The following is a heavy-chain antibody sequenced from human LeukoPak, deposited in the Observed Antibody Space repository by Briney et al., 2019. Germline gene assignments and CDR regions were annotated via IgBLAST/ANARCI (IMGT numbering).Heavy chain of an antibody. V-gene: IGHV4-30-4*01. CDR1: GGSISSGDYY. CDR2: IYYSGST. J-gene: IGHJ4*02. Sequence: SETLSLTCTVSGGSISSGDYYWSWIRQPPGKGLEWIGYIYYSGSTYYNPSLKSRVTISVDTSKNQFSLKLSSVTAADTAVYYCARGIAAAEYCFDYWGQGTLVTVSS. CDR3: ARGIAAAEYCFDY. D-gene: IGHD6-13*01.